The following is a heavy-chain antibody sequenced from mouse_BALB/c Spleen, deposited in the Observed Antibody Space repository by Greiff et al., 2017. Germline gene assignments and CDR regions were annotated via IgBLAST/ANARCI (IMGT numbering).Heavy chain of an antibody. V-gene: IGHV5-6-3*01. J-gene: IGHJ4*01. CDR2: INSNGGST. CDR1: GFTFSSYG. Sequence: EVKVEESGGGLVQPGGSLKLSCAASGFTFSSYGMSWVRQTPDKRLELVATINSNGGSTYYPDSVKGRFTISRDNAKNTLYLQMSSLKSEDTAMYYCARARRNYAMDYWGQGTSVTVSS. CDR3: ARARRNYAMDY.